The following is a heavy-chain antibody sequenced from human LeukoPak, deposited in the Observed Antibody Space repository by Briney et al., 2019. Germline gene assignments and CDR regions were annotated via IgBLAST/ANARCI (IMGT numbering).Heavy chain of an antibody. CDR2: ISGSGGST. Sequence: PGGSLRLSCAASGFTFSSYAMSWVRQAPGQGLEWVSAISGSGGSTYYADSVKGRFTISRDNSKNTLYLQMNSLRAEDTAVYYCAKSRGYSGYGPFDYWGQGTLVTVSS. D-gene: IGHD5-12*01. J-gene: IGHJ4*02. CDR3: AKSRGYSGYGPFDY. CDR1: GFTFSSYA. V-gene: IGHV3-23*01.